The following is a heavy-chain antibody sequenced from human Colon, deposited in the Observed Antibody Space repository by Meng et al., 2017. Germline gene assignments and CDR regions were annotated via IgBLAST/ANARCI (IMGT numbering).Heavy chain of an antibody. CDR2: IAYSGGYT. CDR3: TGGSRGFRTNRMDV. Sequence: GESLKISCAASGITFSSYAMGWVRQAPGKGLEWVSAIAYSGGYTHYADSVKGRFTISRDNSKNTVYLQMNSLRAEDTAVYYCTGGSRGFRTNRMDVWGQGTTVTVSS. V-gene: IGHV3-23*01. D-gene: IGHD2-15*01. CDR1: GITFSSYA. J-gene: IGHJ6*02.